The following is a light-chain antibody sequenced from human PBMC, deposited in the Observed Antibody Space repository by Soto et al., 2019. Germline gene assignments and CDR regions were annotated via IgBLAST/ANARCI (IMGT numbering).Light chain of an antibody. Sequence: DSQMPQSPSTLSASVGDRVTITCLASQSISRCFAWYQQKPGKAPKLLIYDASSLESGVPSRFSGSGSGTEFTLTISNLQPDDFATYHCQQYNTDWTFGQGTKVDIK. J-gene: IGKJ1*01. CDR3: QQYNTDWT. CDR1: QSISRC. CDR2: DAS. V-gene: IGKV1-5*01.